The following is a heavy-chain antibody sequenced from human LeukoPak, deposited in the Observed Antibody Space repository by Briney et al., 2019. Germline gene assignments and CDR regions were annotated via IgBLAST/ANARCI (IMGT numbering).Heavy chain of an antibody. Sequence: EPLSLTFTVSGGSISNYFWSWNRQPPGQGQEGNGYIYYSGSTNYNPSLKSRVTISVDTSKNQFSLKLSSVTAADTAVYYCARARGYSGYDAYYYYYGMDVWGQGTTVTVSS. CDR2: IYYSGST. V-gene: IGHV4-59*01. CDR1: GGSISNYF. J-gene: IGHJ6*02. D-gene: IGHD5-12*01. CDR3: ARARGYSGYDAYYYYYGMDV.